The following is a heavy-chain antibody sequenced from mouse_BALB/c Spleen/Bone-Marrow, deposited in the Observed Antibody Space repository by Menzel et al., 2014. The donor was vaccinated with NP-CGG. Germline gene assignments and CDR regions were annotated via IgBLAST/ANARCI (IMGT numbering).Heavy chain of an antibody. J-gene: IGHJ4*01. CDR3: THGYDYYAMDY. Sequence: VQLKQSGTVLARPGASVKMSCKASGYTFTSYWMHWVKQRPGQGLEWIGAIYPGNSDTSYNQKFKGKAKLNAVTSTSTAYMELSSLTNEDSAVYYCTHGYDYYAMDYWGQGTSVTVSS. D-gene: IGHD2-2*01. CDR2: IYPGNSDT. V-gene: IGHV1-5*01. CDR1: GYTFTSYW.